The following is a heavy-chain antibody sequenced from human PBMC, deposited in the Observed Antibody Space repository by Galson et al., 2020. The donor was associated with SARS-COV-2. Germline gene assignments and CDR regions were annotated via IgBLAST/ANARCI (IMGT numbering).Heavy chain of an antibody. CDR2: IYSSGST. CDR1: GVSISSISYY. D-gene: IGHD2-15*01. V-gene: IGHV4-39*07. J-gene: IGHJ6*02. Sequence: ASETLSLTCTVSGVSISSISYYWAWLRQPPGKGPEWIATIYSSGSTYYNSSLKYRVTISIDTSTNQFSLNLDSVTAADTAVYYCARGHKSAQWGSISYHYGIDVWGQGTTVSVAS. CDR3: ARGHKSAQWGSISYHYGIDV.